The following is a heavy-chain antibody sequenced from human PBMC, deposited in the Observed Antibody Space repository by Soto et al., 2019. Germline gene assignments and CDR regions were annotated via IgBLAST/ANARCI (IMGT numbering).Heavy chain of an antibody. Sequence: SETLSLTCTVSGGSISSDFWSWIRQPPGKGLEWIGYISISGNTDYSPSLKSRATISADTSRNQFSLKLRSVNTADTAIYYCEKAISGYYAPSDYWGQGTQVTVSS. CDR3: EKAISGYYAPSDY. V-gene: IGHV4-59*01. CDR1: GGSISSDF. J-gene: IGHJ4*02. CDR2: ISISGNT. D-gene: IGHD3-22*01.